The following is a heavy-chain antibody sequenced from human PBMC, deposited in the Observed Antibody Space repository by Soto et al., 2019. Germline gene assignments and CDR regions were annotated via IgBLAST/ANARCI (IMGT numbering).Heavy chain of an antibody. D-gene: IGHD2-15*01. V-gene: IGHV1-69*13. Sequence: SVKVSCKASGGTFSSFAFSWVRQAPGQGLEWMGGIIPIFGTTNYTQRFQGRVTITADESTSTANMELSSLRSEDTAVYYCARTDAGYCNGGSCSHFDYWGQ. CDR3: ARTDAGYCNGGSCSHFDY. CDR1: GGTFSSFA. J-gene: IGHJ4*01. CDR2: IIPIFGTT.